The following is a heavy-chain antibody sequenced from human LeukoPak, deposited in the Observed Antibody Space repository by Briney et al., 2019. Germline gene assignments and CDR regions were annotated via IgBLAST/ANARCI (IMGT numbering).Heavy chain of an antibody. Sequence: GGSLRLSCAASGFTYSNYAMNWVRQAPGKGLEWVSSISESGDTTHYAESVKGRFTISRDNAQNTLYLQMNTLRAEDTVLYYCAKQWVDCWGQGTLVSVSS. V-gene: IGHV3-23*01. D-gene: IGHD1-26*01. J-gene: IGHJ4*02. CDR3: AKQWVDC. CDR2: ISESGDTT. CDR1: GFTYSNYA.